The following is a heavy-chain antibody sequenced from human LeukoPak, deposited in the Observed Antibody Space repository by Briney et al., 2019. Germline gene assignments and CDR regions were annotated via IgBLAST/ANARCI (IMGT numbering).Heavy chain of an antibody. D-gene: IGHD2-2*02. CDR3: ARERCTTAGCDKSFDS. Sequence: ASAKVSCKESGYSFTDYYMHWVRQAPGQGFEWMGWINPKSGDTKYAQKFQGRITMTRDTSISTSYMELSRLRSDDTAVYYCARERCTTAGCDKSFDSWGQGTLITVSS. V-gene: IGHV1-2*02. CDR1: GYSFTDYY. CDR2: INPKSGDT. J-gene: IGHJ4*02.